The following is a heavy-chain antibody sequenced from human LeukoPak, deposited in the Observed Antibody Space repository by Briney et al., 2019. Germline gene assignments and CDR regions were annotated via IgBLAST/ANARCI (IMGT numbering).Heavy chain of an antibody. CDR3: ARDRIAGATRGGDFDY. CDR1: RFSFSRYG. J-gene: IGHJ4*02. CDR2: IWYDGSNK. Sequence: GGSLRLSCAASRFSFSRYGMHWVRQAPGKGLEWVAVIWYDGSNKYYADSVRGRFTIFRDNSNNTLYLQMDSLRAEDTAVYYCARDRIAGATRGGDFDYWGQGTLVTASS. D-gene: IGHD1-26*01. V-gene: IGHV3-33*01.